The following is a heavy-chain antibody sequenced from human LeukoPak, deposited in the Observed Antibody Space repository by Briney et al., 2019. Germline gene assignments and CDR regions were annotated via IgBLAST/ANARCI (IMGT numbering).Heavy chain of an antibody. V-gene: IGHV5-51*01. D-gene: IGHD5-24*01. CDR1: GSVFTTYW. J-gene: IGHJ4*02. CDR3: ARHHRDGGKTDY. CDR2: IYHDDYDT. Sequence: GAAMQISGKVSGSVFTTYWIGGVRPVAGEGVEWMGIIYHDDYDTRYIPSFQGQVTISADKSISTAYLQWSSLNASDTAIFYCARHHRDGGKTDYCGQGTLATVSS.